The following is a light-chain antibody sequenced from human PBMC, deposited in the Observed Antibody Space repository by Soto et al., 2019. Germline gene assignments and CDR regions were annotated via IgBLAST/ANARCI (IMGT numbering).Light chain of an antibody. J-gene: IGLJ1*01. CDR2: GDN. CDR1: TSNIGAPYD. Sequence: QSVLTQPPSVSGAPGQRVSISCTGSTSNIGAPYDVHWYQHLPGTAPKLLIYGDNNRPSGVPDRFSGSKSGTSASLAITRLQAEDEADYYCAAWDDSLSDVFGTGTKLTVL. CDR3: AAWDDSLSDV. V-gene: IGLV1-40*01.